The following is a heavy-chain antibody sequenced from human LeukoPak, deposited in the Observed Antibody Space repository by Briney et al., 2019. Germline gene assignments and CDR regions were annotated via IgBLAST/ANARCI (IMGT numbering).Heavy chain of an antibody. Sequence: GGSLTLSCAPSGFTFSSYGMHWVRQAPGKGREWVAFIRYEGSNKYYADSVKGRFTISRDNSKNTLYLQMNSLTGEDTAVYYCAKGGVPAALFDYWGEGSLVTVSS. V-gene: IGHV3-30*02. CDR2: IRYEGSNK. J-gene: IGHJ4*02. D-gene: IGHD2-2*01. CDR1: GFTFSSYG. CDR3: AKGGVPAALFDY.